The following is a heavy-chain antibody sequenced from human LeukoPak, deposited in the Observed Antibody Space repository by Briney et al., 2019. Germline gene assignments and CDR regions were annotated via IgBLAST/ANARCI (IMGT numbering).Heavy chain of an antibody. J-gene: IGHJ4*02. Sequence: GGSLRLSCAASGFTFSSYAMSWVRQAPGKGLEWVSAISGSGSSTYYADSVKDRFTISRDNSKNTLYLQMNSLRAEDTAVYYCAKEKSSSGWYFHFDYWGQGTLVTVSS. V-gene: IGHV3-23*01. CDR2: ISGSGSST. CDR1: GFTFSSYA. CDR3: AKEKSSSGWYFHFDY. D-gene: IGHD6-19*01.